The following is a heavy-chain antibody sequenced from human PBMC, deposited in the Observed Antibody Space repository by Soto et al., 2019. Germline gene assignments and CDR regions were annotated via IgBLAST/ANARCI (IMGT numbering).Heavy chain of an antibody. V-gene: IGHV4-59*01. Sequence: SETLSLTCTVSGGSISNFYWSWIRQPPGKGLEWFGDIYYSGSTNYNPSLKSRVTMSADTSKSQFSLKLSSVTAADTAVYYCGRADYYGLKYYFDYWGQGTLVTVSS. J-gene: IGHJ4*02. D-gene: IGHD1-26*01. CDR2: IYYSGST. CDR3: GRADYYGLKYYFDY. CDR1: GGSISNFY.